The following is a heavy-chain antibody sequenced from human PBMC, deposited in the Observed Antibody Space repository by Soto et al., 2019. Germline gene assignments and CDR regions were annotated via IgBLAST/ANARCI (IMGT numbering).Heavy chain of an antibody. J-gene: IGHJ6*02. D-gene: IGHD4-17*01. CDR2: MNPNSGNT. V-gene: IGHV1-8*01. Sequence: QVQLVQSGAEVKKPGTSVKVSCKASGYTFTSYDINWVRQATGQGLEWMGWMNPNSGNTGYAQKFQGRVTLTRNTSISTAYMELSSLRSEDTAVYYCARGGSYGDGGGYYGMDVWGQGTTVTVSS. CDR1: GYTFTSYD. CDR3: ARGGSYGDGGGYYGMDV.